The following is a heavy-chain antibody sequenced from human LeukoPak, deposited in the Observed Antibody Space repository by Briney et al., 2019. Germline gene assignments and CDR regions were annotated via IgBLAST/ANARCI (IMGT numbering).Heavy chain of an antibody. V-gene: IGHV4-59*08. J-gene: IGHJ4*02. CDR1: GGSISSYY. Sequence: SETLSLTCTVSGGSISSYYWSWIRQPPGKGLEWIGCIYYSGSTNYNPSLKSRVTISVDTSKNQFSLKLSSVTAADTAVYYCARSYYYGSGDYWGQGTLVTVSS. CDR3: ARSYYYGSGDY. D-gene: IGHD3-10*01. CDR2: IYYSGST.